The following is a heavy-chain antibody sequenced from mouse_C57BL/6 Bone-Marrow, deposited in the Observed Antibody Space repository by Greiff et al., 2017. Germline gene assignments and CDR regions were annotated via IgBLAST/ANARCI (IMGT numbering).Heavy chain of an antibody. CDR3: ARGGGYYYAMDY. V-gene: IGHV3-6*01. CDR2: ISYDGSN. Sequence: DVKLQESGPGLVKPSQSLSLTCSVTGYSITSGYYWNWIRQFPGNKLEWMGYISYDGSNNYNPSLKNRISITRDTSKNQFFLKLNSVTTEDTATYHCARGGGYYYAMDYWGQGTSVTVSS. J-gene: IGHJ4*01. CDR1: GYSITSGYY.